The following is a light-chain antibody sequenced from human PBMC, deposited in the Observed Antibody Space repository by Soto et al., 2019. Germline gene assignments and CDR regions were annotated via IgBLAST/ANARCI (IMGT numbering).Light chain of an antibody. CDR1: QSVANN. J-gene: IGKJ1*01. V-gene: IGKV3-15*01. Sequence: DIVMTQSPATLSVSPGERATLSCRASQSVANNVAWYQQKPGQPPRLLIYGASTRAAGVPARFSRSGYGRQFSLTISSLQSEDFAIYHCQQHNNWPPWTFGQGTKVEV. CDR2: GAS. CDR3: QQHNNWPPWT.